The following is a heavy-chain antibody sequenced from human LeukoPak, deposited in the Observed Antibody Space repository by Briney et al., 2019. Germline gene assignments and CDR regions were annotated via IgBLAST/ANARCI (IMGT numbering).Heavy chain of an antibody. CDR1: GFTFSSYS. CDR3: ARLEVAAAGTGNYYMDV. J-gene: IGHJ6*03. Sequence: GGSLRLSCAASGFTFSSYSMNWVRQAPGKGLEWVSSISSSSSYIYYADSVKGRFTISRDNAKNSLYLQMNSLRAEDTAVYYCARLEVAAAGTGNYYMDVWGKGTTVTVSS. CDR2: ISSSSSYI. D-gene: IGHD6-13*01. V-gene: IGHV3-21*01.